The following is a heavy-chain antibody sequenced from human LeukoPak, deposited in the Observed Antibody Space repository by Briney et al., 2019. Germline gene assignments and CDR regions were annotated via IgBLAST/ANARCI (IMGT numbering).Heavy chain of an antibody. CDR3: ATRYGSGSYYRNFWFDP. CDR1: GGSISSSNW. D-gene: IGHD3-10*01. J-gene: IGHJ5*02. Sequence: SETLSLTCAVSGGSISSSNWWSWVRQPPGKGLEWNGEIYHSGSTNYNPSLKSRVTISVDKSKNQFSLKLSSVTAADTAVYYCATRYGSGSYYRNFWFDPWGQGTLVTVSS. CDR2: IYHSGST. V-gene: IGHV4-4*02.